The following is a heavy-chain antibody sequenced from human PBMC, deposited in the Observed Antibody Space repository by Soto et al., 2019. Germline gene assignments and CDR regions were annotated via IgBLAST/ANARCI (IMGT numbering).Heavy chain of an antibody. Sequence: QITLKESGPTLVEPTQTLTLTCTYSGFSLRTTGVGVGWIRQPPGKALEWLGIIYWNDDKRYSPSLKNRFTRPGAIPKSQVVLAMTNMVDGDTATYYGAHTWGLRFDYWGQGPLVIVSS. D-gene: IGHD3-16*01. CDR1: GFSLRTTGVG. CDR3: AHTWGLRFDY. V-gene: IGHV2-5*01. J-gene: IGHJ4*02. CDR2: IYWNDDK.